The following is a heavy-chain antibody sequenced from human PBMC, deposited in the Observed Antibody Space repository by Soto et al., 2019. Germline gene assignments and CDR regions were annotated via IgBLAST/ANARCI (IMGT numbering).Heavy chain of an antibody. CDR2: ISNSGSNK. CDR3: AKNWDTTFSSSSH. V-gene: IGHV3-11*01. J-gene: IGHJ4*02. Sequence: PGGSLRLSCAASGFTFNEYFMSWIREAPGKGLEWVSYISNSGSNKYYADSVKGRFTISRDNSKNTLYLQMNSLRAEDTAVYYCAKNWDTTFSSSSHWGQGTLVTVSS. CDR1: GFTFNEYF. D-gene: IGHD6-6*01.